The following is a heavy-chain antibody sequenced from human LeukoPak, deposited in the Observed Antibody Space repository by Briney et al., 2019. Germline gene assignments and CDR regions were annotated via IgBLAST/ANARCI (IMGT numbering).Heavy chain of an antibody. V-gene: IGHV3-23*01. D-gene: IGHD6-13*01. J-gene: IGHJ4*02. CDR1: RFTFSSYA. Sequence: PGGSLRLSCAASRFTFSSYAMSWVRQAPGKGLEWVSAISGSGGTTYNADSVKGRFTISRDNSKNTLYLQLNSLRAEDTAVYYCAKHPQGAAGAHFDYWGQGTLVTVSS. CDR2: ISGSGGTT. CDR3: AKHPQGAAGAHFDY.